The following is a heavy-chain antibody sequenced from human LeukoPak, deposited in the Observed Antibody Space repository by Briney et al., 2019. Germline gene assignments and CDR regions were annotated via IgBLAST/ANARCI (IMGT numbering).Heavy chain of an antibody. J-gene: IGHJ4*02. Sequence: SETLSLTCAVYGGSFSGYYWSWIRQPPGKGVEWIGEINHSGSTNYNPSLKSRVTISVDTSKNQFSLKLSSVTAADTAVYYCARGRMRVGASRWYDYWGQGTLVTVSS. CDR2: INHSGST. CDR1: GGSFSGYY. D-gene: IGHD1-26*01. CDR3: ARGRMRVGASRWYDY. V-gene: IGHV4-34*01.